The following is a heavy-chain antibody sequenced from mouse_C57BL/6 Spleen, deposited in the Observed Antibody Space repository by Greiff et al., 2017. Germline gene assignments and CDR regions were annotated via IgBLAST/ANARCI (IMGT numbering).Heavy chain of an antibody. J-gene: IGHJ1*03. CDR1: GYTFTSYW. V-gene: IGHV1-72*01. CDR3: ARYYYGGSGDWYFDV. D-gene: IGHD1-1*01. Sequence: QVQLQQPGAELVKPGASVKLSCKASGYTFTSYWMHWVKQRPGRGLEWIGRIDPNSGGTKYNEKFKSKATLTVDKPSSTAYMQLSSLTSEGSAVYYCARYYYGGSGDWYFDVWGTGTTVTVSA. CDR2: IDPNSGGT.